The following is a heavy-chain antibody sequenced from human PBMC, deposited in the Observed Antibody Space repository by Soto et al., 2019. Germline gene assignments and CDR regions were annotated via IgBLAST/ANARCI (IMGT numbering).Heavy chain of an antibody. D-gene: IGHD4-4*01. V-gene: IGHV1-69*13. J-gene: IGHJ6*02. Sequence: GASVKVACKASGGTFSSYAISWVRQAPGQGLEWMGGIIPIFGTANYAQKFQGRVTITADESTSTAYMELSSLRSEDTAVYYCAREGTTVTHGLYYYGMDVWGQGTTVTVSS. CDR3: AREGTTVTHGLYYYGMDV. CDR2: IIPIFGTA. CDR1: GGTFSSYA.